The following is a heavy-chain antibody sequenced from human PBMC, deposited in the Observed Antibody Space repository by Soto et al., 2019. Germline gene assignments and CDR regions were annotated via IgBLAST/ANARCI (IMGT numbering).Heavy chain of an antibody. J-gene: IGHJ5*02. CDR2: INYSGTT. V-gene: IGHV4-39*02. Sequence: LSLTCAVSGGSFGSSAYYWGWIRQAPGKGLEWIGSINYSGTTYYNPSLKSRVTISVDTSKNHFSLKLSSVTAADTALYYCSRRAPEGFDPWGQGTLVTVSS. CDR3: SRRAPEGFDP. CDR1: GGSFGSSAYY.